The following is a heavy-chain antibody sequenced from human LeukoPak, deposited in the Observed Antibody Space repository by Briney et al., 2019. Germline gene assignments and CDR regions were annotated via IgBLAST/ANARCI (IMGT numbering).Heavy chain of an antibody. CDR1: GGSISSYY. CDR2: IYTSGST. V-gene: IGHV4-4*07. D-gene: IGHD3-22*01. Sequence: SETLSLTCTVSGGSISSYYWSWIRQPAGKGLEWIGRIYTSGSTNYNPSLKSRVTISVDTSKNQFSLKLSSVTAADTAVYYCARRETSDNYSYYFDYWGQGTLVTVSS. CDR3: ARRETSDNYSYYFDY. J-gene: IGHJ4*02.